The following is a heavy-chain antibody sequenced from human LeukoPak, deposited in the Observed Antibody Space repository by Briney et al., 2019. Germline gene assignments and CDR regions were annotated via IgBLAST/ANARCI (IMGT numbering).Heavy chain of an antibody. CDR2: MNPNSGNT. J-gene: IGHJ6*03. D-gene: IGHD4-17*01. CDR1: GYTFTSYD. Sequence: PWASVKVSCKASGYTFTSYDINWVRQATGQGLEWMGWMNPNSGNTGYAQKFQGRVTMTRNTSISTAYMELSSLRSEDTAVYYCARRGQYDAGDYGGYYYYMDVWGKGTTVTISS. V-gene: IGHV1-8*01. CDR3: ARRGQYDAGDYGGYYYYMDV.